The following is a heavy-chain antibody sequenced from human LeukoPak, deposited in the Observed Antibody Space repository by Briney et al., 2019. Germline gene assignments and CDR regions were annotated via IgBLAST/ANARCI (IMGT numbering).Heavy chain of an antibody. CDR1: GFTFSSYA. J-gene: IGHJ4*02. Sequence: GRSLRLSCAASGFTFSSYAMHWVRQAPGKGLEWVSYISSDSRTIYYADSVKGRFTISRDNAKNSLYLQMNSLRAEDTAVYYCAREPGYCSGGTCYGKDYFDYWGQGTLVTVSS. V-gene: IGHV3-48*04. CDR2: ISSDSRTI. CDR3: AREPGYCSGGTCYGKDYFDY. D-gene: IGHD2-15*01.